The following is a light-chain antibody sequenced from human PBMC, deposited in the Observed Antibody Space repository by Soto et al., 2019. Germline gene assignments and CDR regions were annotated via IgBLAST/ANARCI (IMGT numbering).Light chain of an antibody. J-gene: IGKJ4*01. V-gene: IGKV3-11*01. CDR1: QSVSSY. Sequence: EIVLTQSPATLSLSPGERATLSCRASQSVSSYLAWYQQKPGQAPRLLISDASNRATGIPARFSGSGSGTDFTLTISSLEPEDFAVDYCQQRYNWPRGLTFGGGTKVEIK. CDR2: DAS. CDR3: QQRYNWPRGLT.